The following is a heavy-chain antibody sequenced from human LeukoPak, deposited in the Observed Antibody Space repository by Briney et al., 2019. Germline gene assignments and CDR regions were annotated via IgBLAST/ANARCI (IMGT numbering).Heavy chain of an antibody. CDR2: ISVNEGST. CDR1: GFTFSSYA. Sequence: GGCLRLPCSASGFTFSSYAMGWVRQAPGRGLEYVSGISVNEGSTNSEDSVKGRFTTPRDNSKNTLYLQMSSLRPEDTAVYYCVRGHSSSSNFFDYWGQGSLVTVSS. V-gene: IGHV3-64D*09. D-gene: IGHD6-6*01. J-gene: IGHJ4*02. CDR3: VRGHSSSSNFFDY.